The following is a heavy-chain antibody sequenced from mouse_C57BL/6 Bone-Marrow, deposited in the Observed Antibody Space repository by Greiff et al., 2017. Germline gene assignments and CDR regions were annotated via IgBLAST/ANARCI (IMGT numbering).Heavy chain of an antibody. CDR2: IDPSDSYT. CDR3: ARESNYAMDY. J-gene: IGHJ4*01. CDR1: GYTFTSYW. V-gene: IGHV1-69*01. Sequence: QVQLQQPGAELVMPGASVKLSCKASGYTFTSYWMHWVKQRPGQGLEWIGEIDPSDSYTNYNQKFKGQSTLTVDKSSSTAYMQLSSLTSEDSSVYYCARESNYAMDYWGQGTSVTVSS. D-gene: IGHD5-1*01.